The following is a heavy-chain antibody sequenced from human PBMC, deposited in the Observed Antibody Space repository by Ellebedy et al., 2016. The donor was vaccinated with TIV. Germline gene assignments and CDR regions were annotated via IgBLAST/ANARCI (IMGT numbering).Heavy chain of an antibody. CDR1: GYTFSGYY. D-gene: IGHD5-18*01. Sequence: AASVKVSCKASGYTFSGYYIHWVRQAPGQGLEWMGWINPNSGGTNYAQKFQGWVTMTRDTSISTAYMELSRRSSDDTAVNYCARDFNSYGRRFDYWGQGALVTVSS. J-gene: IGHJ4*02. CDR2: INPNSGGT. CDR3: ARDFNSYGRRFDY. V-gene: IGHV1-2*04.